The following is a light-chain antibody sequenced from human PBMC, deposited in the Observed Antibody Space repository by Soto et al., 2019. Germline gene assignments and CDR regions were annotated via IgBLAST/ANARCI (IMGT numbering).Light chain of an antibody. J-gene: IGKJ3*01. Sequence: EIVLTQSPGTLSLSPGETATVSCRATESLITKALAWYQQKPGQAPRLLIYGAFTRDAAIPDRFNGSGSGTDFALTISRLEREDSAVYYCQQYGFSPLTFVPGTKVEIK. CDR3: QQYGFSPLT. CDR2: GAF. CDR1: ESLITKA. V-gene: IGKV3-20*01.